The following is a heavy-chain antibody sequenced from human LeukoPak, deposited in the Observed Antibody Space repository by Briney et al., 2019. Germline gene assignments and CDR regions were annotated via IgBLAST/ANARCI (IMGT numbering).Heavy chain of an antibody. CDR3: VRVWNPQALDY. Sequence: GGSLRLSCVASGFTFSSYEKNWVRQAPGKGLECISYIDGSGSTRYYADSVKDRFTISRDNAKNSLYLQMDSLRAEDTAVYYCVRVWNPQALDYWGQGTLVTVSS. CDR2: IDGSGSTR. CDR1: GFTFSSYE. J-gene: IGHJ4*02. D-gene: IGHD1-1*01. V-gene: IGHV3-48*03.